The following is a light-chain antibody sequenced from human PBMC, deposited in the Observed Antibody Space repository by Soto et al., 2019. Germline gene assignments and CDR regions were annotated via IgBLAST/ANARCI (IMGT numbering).Light chain of an antibody. CDR1: KLGDKY. J-gene: IGLJ2*01. V-gene: IGLV3-1*01. Sequence: SYELTQSPSVSVSPGQTATITCSGDKLGDKYAYWYQQKPGQSPVVVIYEDTKRPSGIPERFSGSNSGNTATLTISGTQAMDEADYYCQAWDSSPVVFGGATNFTVL. CDR3: QAWDSSPVV. CDR2: EDT.